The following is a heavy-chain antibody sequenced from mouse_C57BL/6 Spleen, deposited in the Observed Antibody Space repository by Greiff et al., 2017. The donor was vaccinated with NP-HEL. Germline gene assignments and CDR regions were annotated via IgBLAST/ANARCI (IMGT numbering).Heavy chain of an antibody. V-gene: IGHV1-15*01. D-gene: IGHD2-10*01. CDR1: GYTFTDYE. Sequence: VQLQQSGAELVRPGASVTLSCKASGYTFTDYEMHWVKQTPVHGLEWIGAIDPETGGTAYNQKFKGKAILTADKSSSTAYMELRSLTSEESAVYYCAAAYYCNCGYLDYWGQGTTLTVSS. CDR3: AAAYYCNCGYLDY. J-gene: IGHJ2*01. CDR2: IDPETGGT.